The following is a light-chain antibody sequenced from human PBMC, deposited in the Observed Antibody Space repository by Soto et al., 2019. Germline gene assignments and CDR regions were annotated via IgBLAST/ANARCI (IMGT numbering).Light chain of an antibody. Sequence: EIVLTQSPGTLSLSPGESATLSCRASQSVNSRFLAWYQHKPGQAPRLLIYAASTRATCMPDRFSGSASGTDFTLTISRLEPEDFAVYYCQQYGDSPPNTFGQGTKLEIK. CDR1: QSVNSRF. CDR2: AAS. CDR3: QQYGDSPPNT. V-gene: IGKV3-20*01. J-gene: IGKJ2*01.